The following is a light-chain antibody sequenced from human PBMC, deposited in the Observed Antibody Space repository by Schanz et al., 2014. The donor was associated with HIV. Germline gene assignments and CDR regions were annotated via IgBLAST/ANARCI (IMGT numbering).Light chain of an antibody. J-gene: IGLJ2*01. CDR1: SSNIGAGYD. CDR2: DDD. V-gene: IGLV1-40*01. Sequence: QSVLTQPPSLSGAPGQRVSLSCNGSSSNIGAGYDVHWYQQFPGTAPKLLIFDDDSRPSGVPDRFSGSKSGTSASLAITGLQADDEADYYCAAWGDGLSTLVFGGGTKLTVL. CDR3: AAWGDGLSTLV.